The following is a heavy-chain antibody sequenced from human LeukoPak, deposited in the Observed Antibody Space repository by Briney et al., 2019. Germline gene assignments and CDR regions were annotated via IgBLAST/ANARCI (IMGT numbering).Heavy chain of an antibody. D-gene: IGHD1-26*01. CDR2: ISGSGDGP. V-gene: IGHV3-23*01. J-gene: IGHJ6*03. CDR3: AKNRGAGSHYYYHMNV. CDR1: GFTFSGYA. Sequence: GGSLRLSCAASGFTFSGYAMSWVRQAPGKGLEWVSGISGSGDGPNYADSVKGRFTISRDNSKNTLYLQLNSLRVEDTAVYYCAKNRGAGSHYYYHMNVWGKGTTVTVSS.